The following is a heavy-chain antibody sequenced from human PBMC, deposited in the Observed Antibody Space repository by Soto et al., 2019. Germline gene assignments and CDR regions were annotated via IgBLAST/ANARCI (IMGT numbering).Heavy chain of an antibody. Sequence: SETLSLTCAVSGGSISSGGYYWGWIRQPQGKGLKWIGSIYYSGNTYYNQSLKSRVTMSVDTSKNQFSLKLSSVTAADTAVYYCARLGGYCSTTGCYGYYAMDVWGQGTTVTVSS. CDR1: GGSISSGGYY. CDR2: IYYSGNT. CDR3: ARLGGYCSTTGCYGYYAMDV. J-gene: IGHJ6*02. V-gene: IGHV4-39*01. D-gene: IGHD2-2*01.